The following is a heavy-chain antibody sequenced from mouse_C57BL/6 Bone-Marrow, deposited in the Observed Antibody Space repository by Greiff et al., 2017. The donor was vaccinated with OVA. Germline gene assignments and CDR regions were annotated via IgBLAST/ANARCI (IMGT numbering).Heavy chain of an antibody. V-gene: IGHV1-18*01. CDR2: INPNNGGT. CDR1: GYTFTDYN. J-gene: IGHJ4*01. Sequence: VQLQQSGPELVKPGASVKIPCKASGYTFTDYNMDWVKQSHGKSLEWIGDINPNNGGTIYNQKFKGKATLTVDKSSSTAYMELRSLTSEDTVVYYCAISLITTVVATRAMDYWGQGTSVTVSS. D-gene: IGHD1-1*01. CDR3: AISLITTVVATRAMDY.